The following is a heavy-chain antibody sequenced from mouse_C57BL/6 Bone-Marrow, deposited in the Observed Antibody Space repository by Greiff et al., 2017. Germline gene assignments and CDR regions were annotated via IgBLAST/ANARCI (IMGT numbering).Heavy chain of an antibody. Sequence: EVQLQQSGPVLVKPGASVKMSCKASGYTFTDYYMNWVKQSHGKSLEWIGVINPYNGGTSYNKKFKGKATLTVDKSSSTAYMELNSLTSEDSAVYYCARWGQLRPPMDYWGQGTSVTVSS. CDR3: ARWGQLRPPMDY. V-gene: IGHV1-19*01. CDR2: INPYNGGT. D-gene: IGHD3-2*02. CDR1: GYTFTDYY. J-gene: IGHJ4*01.